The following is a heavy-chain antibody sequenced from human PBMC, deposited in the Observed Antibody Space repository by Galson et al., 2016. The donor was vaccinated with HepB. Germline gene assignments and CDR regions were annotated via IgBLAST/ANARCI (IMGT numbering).Heavy chain of an antibody. J-gene: IGHJ4*02. Sequence: SLRLSCAASGFNFNSYSMNWVRQAPGKGLEWVSSISSSSSYKYYADSVKGRFTISRDNAKNSLFLQMNSLRAEDTAVYYCARDLREFALNYKLLAEDFDYWGQGTLVTVSS. V-gene: IGHV3-21*01. CDR2: ISSSSSYK. CDR3: ARDLREFALNYKLLAEDFDY. CDR1: GFNFNSYS. D-gene: IGHD2-15*01.